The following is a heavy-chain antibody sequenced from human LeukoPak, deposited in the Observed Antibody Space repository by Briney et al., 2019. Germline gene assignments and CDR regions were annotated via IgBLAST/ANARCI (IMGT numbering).Heavy chain of an antibody. V-gene: IGHV4-38-2*02. CDR2: IYHSGST. Sequence: SETLSLTCTVSGYSISSGYYWGWIRPPPGKGLEWIGSIYHSGSTYYNPSLKSRVTISVDTSKNQFSLKLSSVTAADTAVYYCAPARLTLDWFDPWGQGTLVTVSS. CDR1: GYSISSGYY. D-gene: IGHD6-6*01. CDR3: APARLTLDWFDP. J-gene: IGHJ5*02.